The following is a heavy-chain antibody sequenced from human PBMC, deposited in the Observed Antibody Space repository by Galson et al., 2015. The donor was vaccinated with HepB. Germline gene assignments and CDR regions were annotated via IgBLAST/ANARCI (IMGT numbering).Heavy chain of an antibody. CDR1: GLTFKDTW. CDR3: TRTAYCGDECYLLDF. J-gene: IGHJ4*02. CDR2: IKSKTDGGTT. V-gene: IGHV3-15*01. Sequence: SLRLSCAASGLTFKDTWMSWVRQTPGKGLEWVGRIKSKTDGGTTDYAAPVRGRFTISRDDSRNTLCLQMNSLKTEDTAVYYCTRTAYCGDECYLLDFWGQGTLVTVSS. D-gene: IGHD2-21*01.